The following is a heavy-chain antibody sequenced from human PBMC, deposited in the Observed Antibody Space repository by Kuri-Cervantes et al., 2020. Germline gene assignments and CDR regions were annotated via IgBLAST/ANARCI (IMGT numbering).Heavy chain of an antibody. CDR3: ARFPYYYMDV. CDR2: IYSSGST. CDR1: GGSISSSSYY. V-gene: IGHV4-61*05. J-gene: IGHJ6*03. Sequence: SETLSLTCTVSGGSISSSSYYWGWIRQPPGKGLEWIGYIYSSGSTNYNPSLKSRVTISLDTSKNQFSLKLSSVTAADTAVYYCARFPYYYMDVWGKGTTVTVSS.